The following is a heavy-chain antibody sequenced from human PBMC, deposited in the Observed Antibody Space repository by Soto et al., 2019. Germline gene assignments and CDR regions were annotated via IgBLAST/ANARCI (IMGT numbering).Heavy chain of an antibody. CDR1: GFTFSSYG. Sequence: QVQLVESGGGVVQPGRSLRLSCVASGFTFSSYGMHWVRQAPDKGLEWVAIISYDGSNTYYAASVKGRFTISRDNSKNTLYLQMNSLRAEDTSVYYCAKEGGLSGSYYISSSYYFDYWGQGTLVTVSS. CDR2: ISYDGSNT. V-gene: IGHV3-30*18. J-gene: IGHJ4*02. CDR3: AKEGGLSGSYYISSSYYFDY. D-gene: IGHD1-26*01.